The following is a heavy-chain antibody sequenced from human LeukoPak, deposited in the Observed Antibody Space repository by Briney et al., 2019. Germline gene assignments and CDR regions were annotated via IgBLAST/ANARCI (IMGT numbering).Heavy chain of an antibody. CDR2: IYSSGNT. CDR1: GDSISSSIYY. J-gene: IGHJ4*02. D-gene: IGHD3-22*01. V-gene: IGHV4-39*01. CDR3: ARTRNYYDSSCYTCVFDY. Sequence: SSETLSLTCAVSGDSISSSIYYWGWIRQPPGKGLEWIGSIYSSGNTYYNPSLKSRVTVSVDTSKNQFSLKLSSVTAADTAVYYCARTRNYYDSSCYTCVFDYWGQGTLVTVSS.